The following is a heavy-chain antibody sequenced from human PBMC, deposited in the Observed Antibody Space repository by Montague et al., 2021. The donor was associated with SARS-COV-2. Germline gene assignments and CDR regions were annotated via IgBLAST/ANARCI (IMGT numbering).Heavy chain of an antibody. CDR3: ARVGRGSSWYEVAFDI. CDR2: IYNSGST. Sequence: SETLSLTCTVSGGSISRYYWTWIRQPPGKGLEWIGYIYNSGSTNYNPSLTSRVTISVDTSKNQFSLKLSSVAAADTAVYYCARVGRGSSWYEVAFDIWGQGTMVTVSS. CDR1: GGSISRYY. V-gene: IGHV4-59*01. J-gene: IGHJ3*02. D-gene: IGHD6-13*01.